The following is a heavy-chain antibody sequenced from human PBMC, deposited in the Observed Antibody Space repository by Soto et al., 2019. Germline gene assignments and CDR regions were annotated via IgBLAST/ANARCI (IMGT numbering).Heavy chain of an antibody. CDR3: ARWSYLDY. V-gene: IGHV3-23*01. Sequence: GSLRLSCAASGFSFGSYALSWVRQAPGKGLEWVSTISGSDGRTFYADAVKGRFSISRDTSQNTLYLQMNSLRADDTAIYYCARWSYLDYWGQGTRVTVSS. J-gene: IGHJ4*02. D-gene: IGHD3-3*01. CDR2: ISGSDGRT. CDR1: GFSFGSYA.